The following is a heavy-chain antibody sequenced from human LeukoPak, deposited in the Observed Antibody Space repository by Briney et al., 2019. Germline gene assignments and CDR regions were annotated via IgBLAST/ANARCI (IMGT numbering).Heavy chain of an antibody. CDR3: ARDVTAAFDY. V-gene: IGHV4-39*07. CDR2: ISYSGST. J-gene: IGHJ4*02. D-gene: IGHD6-13*01. Sequence: SETLSLTCTVSGDSISSSSYYWGWIRQPQGKGLEWNGSISYSGSTYYNPSLKSRITISVEKSKTQFSLTLSSVTAADTAVYYCARDVTAAFDYWGQGTLVTVSS. CDR1: GDSISSSSYY.